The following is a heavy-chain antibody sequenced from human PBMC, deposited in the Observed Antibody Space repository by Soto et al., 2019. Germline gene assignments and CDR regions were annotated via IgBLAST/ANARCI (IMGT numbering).Heavy chain of an antibody. CDR1: GFTFTRYS. J-gene: IGHJ4*02. Sequence: GGSLRLSCAASGFTFTRYSMNLVRQAPGKGLEWVSSISSTTNYIYYGDSMKGRFTISRDNAKNSLYLEMNSLRAEDTAVYYCARESEDLTSNFDYWGQGTLVTVSS. CDR3: ARESEDLTSNFDY. V-gene: IGHV3-21*06. CDR2: ISSTTNYI.